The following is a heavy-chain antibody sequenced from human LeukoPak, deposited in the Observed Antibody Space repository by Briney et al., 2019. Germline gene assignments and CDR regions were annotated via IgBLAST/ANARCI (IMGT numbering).Heavy chain of an antibody. CDR1: GFTFSTYG. CDR2: IWYDGSNK. CDR3: ARDLARDRDVYNAFDH. D-gene: IGHD5-24*01. J-gene: IGHJ4*02. Sequence: GGSLRLSCAASGFTFSTYGIHWVRQAPGKGLEWVGLIWYDGSNKYYADSVKGRFTISRDNSKNTLFLQMNSLRADDTAVYYCARDLARDRDVYNAFDHWGQGTLVTVSS. V-gene: IGHV3-33*01.